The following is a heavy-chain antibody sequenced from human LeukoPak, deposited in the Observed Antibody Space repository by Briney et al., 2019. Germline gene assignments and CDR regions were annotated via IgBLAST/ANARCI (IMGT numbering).Heavy chain of an antibody. V-gene: IGHV4-59*01. CDR2: IYYSGNT. J-gene: IGHJ4*02. CDR3: ARGGWYEVY. CDR1: GGSMSSYY. Sequence: SETLSLTCTVSGGSMSSYYWSWFRQPPGKGLEWIGYIYYSGNTNYNSSLKSRVTISVDTSKNQFSLRLSSVTAADTAVYYCARGGWYEVYWGQGTLVTVSS. D-gene: IGHD6-19*01.